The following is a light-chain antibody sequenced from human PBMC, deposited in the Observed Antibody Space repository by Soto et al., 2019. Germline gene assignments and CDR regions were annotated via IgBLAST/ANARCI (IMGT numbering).Light chain of an antibody. V-gene: IGKV3-15*01. CDR3: QQYNNWPPWT. CDR2: GAS. Sequence: EIVMTQSPATLSVSPGERATLSCRASQSVSSNLAWYQQKPGQAPRLLIYGASTRATGIPATFSGSGSGAEFTLTISRLQSEDFAVYYCQQYNNWPPWTFGQGTKVEIK. CDR1: QSVSSN. J-gene: IGKJ1*01.